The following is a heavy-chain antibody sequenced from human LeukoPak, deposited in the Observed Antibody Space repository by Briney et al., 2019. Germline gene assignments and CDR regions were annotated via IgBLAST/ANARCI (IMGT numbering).Heavy chain of an antibody. CDR2: ISSSGSTI. CDR3: ARVRSGYYYYMDV. Sequence: GGSLRLSCAASGFTFSDYYMSWIRQAPGKGLEWVSYISSSGSTIYYADAVKGRFTISRDNAKNSLYLQMSSLRAEGTAVYYCARVRSGYYYYMDVWGKGTTVTVSS. CDR1: GFTFSDYY. J-gene: IGHJ6*03. D-gene: IGHD6-19*01. V-gene: IGHV3-11*01.